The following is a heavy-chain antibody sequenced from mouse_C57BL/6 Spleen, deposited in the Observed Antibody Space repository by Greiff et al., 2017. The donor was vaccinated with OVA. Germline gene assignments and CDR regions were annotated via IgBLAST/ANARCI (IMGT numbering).Heavy chain of an antibody. CDR1: GYTFTSYW. D-gene: IGHD1-1*01. V-gene: IGHV1-50*01. Sequence: QVQLQQPGAELVKPGASVKLSCKASGYTFTSYWMQWVKQRPGQGLEWIGEIDPSDSYTNYNQKFKGKATLTVDTSSSTAYMQLSSLTSEDSAVYYCARIYYYGSSYWFAYGGQGTLVTVSA. J-gene: IGHJ3*01. CDR3: ARIYYYGSSYWFAY. CDR2: IDPSDSYT.